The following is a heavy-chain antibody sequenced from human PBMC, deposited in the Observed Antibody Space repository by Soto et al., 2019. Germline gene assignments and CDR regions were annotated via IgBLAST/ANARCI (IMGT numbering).Heavy chain of an antibody. CDR2: ISAYNGNT. Sequence: SVKVSCKASGYTFTSYGISWVRQAPGQGLEWMGWISAYNGNTNYAQKLQGRVTMTTDTSTSTAYMELRSLRSDDTAVYYCARASYSSGWYLPTHYYYYGMDVWGQGTTVTVSS. V-gene: IGHV1-18*01. CDR3: ARASYSSGWYLPTHYYYYGMDV. J-gene: IGHJ6*02. CDR1: GYTFTSYG. D-gene: IGHD6-19*01.